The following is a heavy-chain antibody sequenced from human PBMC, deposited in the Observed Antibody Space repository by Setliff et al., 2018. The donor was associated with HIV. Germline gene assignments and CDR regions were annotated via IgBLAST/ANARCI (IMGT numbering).Heavy chain of an antibody. V-gene: IGHV4-38-2*01. CDR3: ARSGYTSDFYWVFGTFGV. J-gene: IGHJ3*01. D-gene: IGHD3-9*01. Sequence: SETLSLTCLVFGYSINDGYHWGWIRQPPGKGLEWIASIQYSDSSHYNPSLQSRVTISVDTSTKQFSLYLSSVNETDTAVYYCARSGYTSDFYWVFGTFGVWGQGKLVTVSS. CDR1: GYSINDGYH. CDR2: IQYSDSS.